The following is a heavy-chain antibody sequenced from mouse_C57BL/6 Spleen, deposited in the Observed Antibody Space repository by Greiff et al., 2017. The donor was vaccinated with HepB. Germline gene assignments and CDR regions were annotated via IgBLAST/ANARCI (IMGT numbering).Heavy chain of an antibody. J-gene: IGHJ2*01. CDR3: ARKGPQLRLLGY. CDR2: IYPGSGST. D-gene: IGHD3-2*02. CDR1: GYTFTSYW. V-gene: IGHV1-55*01. Sequence: QVQLQQPGAELVKPGASVKMSCKAFGYTFTSYWITWVKQRPGQGLEWIGDIYPGSGSTNYNEKFKSKATLTVDTSSSTAYMQLSSLTSEDSAVYYCARKGPQLRLLGYWGQGTTLTVSS.